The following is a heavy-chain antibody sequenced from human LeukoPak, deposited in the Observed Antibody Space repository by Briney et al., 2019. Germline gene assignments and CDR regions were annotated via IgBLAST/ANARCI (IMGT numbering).Heavy chain of an antibody. Sequence: SETLSFTCAVYGASLSGYYWSWIRQPPGKGLEWIGEISHSGGTSYNPSLKSRVVISADASRKQFSLNLSSVTAADTAVYYCAILSSSRPDFWGQGTLVTVSS. CDR1: GASLSGYY. J-gene: IGHJ4*02. D-gene: IGHD6-6*01. CDR3: AILSSSRPDF. CDR2: ISHSGGT. V-gene: IGHV4-34*01.